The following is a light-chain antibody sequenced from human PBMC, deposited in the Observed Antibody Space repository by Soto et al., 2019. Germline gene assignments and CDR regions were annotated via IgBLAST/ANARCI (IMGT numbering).Light chain of an antibody. J-gene: IGKJ1*01. CDR3: QQSYSTPRT. Sequence: DIQMTQSPYTLSASVGDRVTLTCRASQSIGYWLAWYQQKPGKAPKLLSYAASSLQSLVPSRFSGSGAGTDFTLTISSLQPQDFATYYCQQSYSTPRTFGQGTNVEI. CDR2: AAS. V-gene: IGKV1-39*01. CDR1: QSIGYW.